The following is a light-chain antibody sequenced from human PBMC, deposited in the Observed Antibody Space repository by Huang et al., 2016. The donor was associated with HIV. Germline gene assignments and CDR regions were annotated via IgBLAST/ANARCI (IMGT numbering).Light chain of an antibody. CDR1: QSVSSN. CDR3: QQYNNWPPMYT. CDR2: CAS. V-gene: IGKV3-15*01. J-gene: IGKJ2*01. Sequence: EIVMTQSPATLSVSPGETATLSCRASQSVSSNLAWYQQKPGQAPRLLLYCASTRATGIPARFSALGSGTEFTLTISSLQSEDFAVYYCQQYNNWPPMYTFGQGTNLEIK.